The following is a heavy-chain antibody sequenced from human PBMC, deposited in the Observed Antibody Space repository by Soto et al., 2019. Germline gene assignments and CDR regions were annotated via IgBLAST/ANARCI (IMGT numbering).Heavy chain of an antibody. V-gene: IGHV1-18*01. CDR3: ARDLYDSSGYYGAFDI. CDR2: ISAYNGNT. CDR1: GYTFTSYG. D-gene: IGHD3-22*01. Sequence: ASVKVSCKASGYTFTSYGISWVRQAPGQGLEWMGWISAYNGNTNYAQKLQGRVTMTTDTSTSTAYMELRSLRSDDTAVYYCARDLYDSSGYYGAFDIWGQGKMVTVSS. J-gene: IGHJ3*02.